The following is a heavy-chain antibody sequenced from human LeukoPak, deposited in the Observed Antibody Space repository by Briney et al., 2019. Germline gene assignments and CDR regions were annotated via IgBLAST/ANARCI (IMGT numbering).Heavy chain of an antibody. J-gene: IGHJ4*02. CDR3: GRGGKVEQLVLAR. V-gene: IGHV3-53*01. Sequence: GGSLRLSCTVSGFTVSSNSMSWVRQAPGKGLEWVSFIYSGGNTHYSDSVKGRFTISRGNAKNTLYLQMNSLRAEDTAVYYCGRGGKVEQLVLARWGQGSLVTVPS. CDR1: GFTVSSNS. D-gene: IGHD6-13*01. CDR2: IYSGGNT.